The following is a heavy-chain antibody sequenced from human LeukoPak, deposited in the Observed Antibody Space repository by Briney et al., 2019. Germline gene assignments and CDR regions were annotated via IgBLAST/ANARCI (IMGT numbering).Heavy chain of an antibody. Sequence: GGSLRLSCAASGFTFSTYGMYWVRQAPGKGLEWVAVIWYDGSKEYYADSVRGRFTISRDNSKNTLYLQMNSLRAEDTAVYYCAKDGLLVRGVMDWYCDLWGRGTLVTVSS. D-gene: IGHD3-10*01. J-gene: IGHJ2*01. CDR1: GFTFSTYG. CDR2: IWYDGSKE. CDR3: AKDGLLVRGVMDWYCDL. V-gene: IGHV3-33*03.